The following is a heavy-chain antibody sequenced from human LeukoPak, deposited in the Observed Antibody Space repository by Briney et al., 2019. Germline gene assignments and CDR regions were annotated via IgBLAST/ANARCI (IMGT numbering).Heavy chain of an antibody. Sequence: GGSLRLSCAASGFTFSSYAMHWVRQAPGKGLEWVAVISYDGSNKYYADSAKGRFTISRDNAKNSLYLQMNSLGGDDTAIYYCATYNSVNAREFQYWGQGTLVTVPS. J-gene: IGHJ1*01. CDR1: GFTFSSYA. D-gene: IGHD5/OR15-5a*01. V-gene: IGHV3-30-3*01. CDR3: ATYNSVNAREFQY. CDR2: ISYDGSNK.